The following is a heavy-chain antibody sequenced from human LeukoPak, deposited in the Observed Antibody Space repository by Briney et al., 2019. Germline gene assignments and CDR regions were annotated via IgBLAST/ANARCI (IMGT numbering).Heavy chain of an antibody. CDR2: IYYSGST. Sequence: PSETLSLTCTVSGGSISSSSYYWGWIRQPPGKGLEWIGSIYYSGSTYYNPSLKSRVTISVDTSKNQFSLKLSSVTAADTAVYYCARARKDWNLFRFDPWGQGTLVTVSS. J-gene: IGHJ5*02. V-gene: IGHV4-39*07. D-gene: IGHD1-7*01. CDR1: GGSISSSSYY. CDR3: ARARKDWNLFRFDP.